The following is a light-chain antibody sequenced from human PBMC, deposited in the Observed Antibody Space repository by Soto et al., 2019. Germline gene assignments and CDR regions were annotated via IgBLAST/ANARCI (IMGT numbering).Light chain of an antibody. CDR3: SSYAGGFVV. Sequence: QSVLTQPASVSGSPGQSITISCTGTSIDIGAHTYVSWFQQHPGKVPKVIIYNVSTRPSGISDRFSGSKSGNTASLTISGLQAEDEADYYCSSYAGGFVVFGGGTKLIVL. CDR2: NVS. J-gene: IGLJ2*01. CDR1: SIDIGAHTY. V-gene: IGLV2-14*01.